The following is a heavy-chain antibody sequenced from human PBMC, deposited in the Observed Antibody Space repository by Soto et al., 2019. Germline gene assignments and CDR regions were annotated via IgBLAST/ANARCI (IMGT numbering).Heavy chain of an antibody. V-gene: IGHV4-30-4*01. CDR3: ARAYDSQQA. D-gene: IGHD3-22*01. CDR1: GGSISSGDYY. J-gene: IGHJ3*01. Sequence: PSETLSLTCTVSGGSISSGDYYWSWIRQPPGKGLEWIGYIHYSGSTYYNPSLKSRLTISVDTFKNQFSLKLSTVTAADKAVYLCARAYDSQQAWGQGTMVTV. CDR2: IHYSGST.